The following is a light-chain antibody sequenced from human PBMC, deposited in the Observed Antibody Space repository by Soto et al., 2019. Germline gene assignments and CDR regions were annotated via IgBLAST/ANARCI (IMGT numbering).Light chain of an antibody. CDR3: QQHYTTPFA. J-gene: IGKJ2*01. CDR2: WTS. Sequence: DMVMTQSPDSLAVSLGERDTINCKSSQSVLKSSNNKNYLAGYQQKPGQPPKLLIYWTSTRESGVPDRFSGSGSETDFSLIISSLQAEDVAVYYCQQHYTTPFAFGQGTKLEIQ. CDR1: QSVLKSSNNKNY. V-gene: IGKV4-1*01.